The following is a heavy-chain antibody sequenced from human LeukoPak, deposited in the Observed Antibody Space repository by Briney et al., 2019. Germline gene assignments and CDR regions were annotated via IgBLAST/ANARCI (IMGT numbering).Heavy chain of an antibody. Sequence: SETLSLTCTDSGGSISNYYWSWIRQPPGKGLEWIGYIYYSGTTNYSPSLKSRVTMSVDTPKNQFSLKVNSVTAADTATYYCAREVATGSYRGFDYWGQGTLVTVSS. CDR3: AREVATGSYRGFDY. CDR1: GGSISNYY. V-gene: IGHV4-59*12. J-gene: IGHJ4*02. CDR2: IYYSGTT. D-gene: IGHD3-9*01.